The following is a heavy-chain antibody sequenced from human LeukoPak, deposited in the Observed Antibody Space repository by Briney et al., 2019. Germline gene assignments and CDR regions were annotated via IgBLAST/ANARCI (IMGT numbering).Heavy chain of an antibody. CDR1: GYTFTGYY. V-gene: IGHV1-2*02. CDR2: INPNSGGT. CDR3: ARGAYIVVVPAAIVGVFWFDP. Sequence: ASVKVSCKASGYTFTGYYMHWVRQAPGQGLEWMGWINPNSGGTNYAQKFQGRVTMTRDTSISIAYMELSRLRSDDTAVYYCARGAYIVVVPAAIVGVFWFDPWGQGTLVTVSS. D-gene: IGHD2-2*02. J-gene: IGHJ5*02.